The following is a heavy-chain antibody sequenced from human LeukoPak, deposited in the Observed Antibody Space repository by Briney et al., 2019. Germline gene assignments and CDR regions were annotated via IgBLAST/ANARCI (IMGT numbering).Heavy chain of an antibody. J-gene: IGHJ4*02. CDR2: ISGRGDNA. D-gene: IGHD5-12*01. CDR1: GFTFSNYA. V-gene: IGHV3-23*01. Sequence: PGGSLRLSCAASGFTFSNYAMSWVRQAPGKGLEWVAAISGRGDNAYSADSVKGRFTISRDNSKNTLYLQMNSLRAEDTAVYYCAKVGPWRYSGYASDYWGQGTLVTVSS. CDR3: AKVGPWRYSGYASDY.